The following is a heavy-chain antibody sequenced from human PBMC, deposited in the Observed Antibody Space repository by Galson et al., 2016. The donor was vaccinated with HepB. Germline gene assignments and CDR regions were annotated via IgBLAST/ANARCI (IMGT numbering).Heavy chain of an antibody. J-gene: IGHJ6*02. CDR1: GFTVSSNC. CDR2: ICDGGSA. D-gene: IGHD2-15*01. CDR3: ARYPPGVPDSALDV. Sequence: SLRLSCAASGFTVSSNCMSWVRQAPGKGLEWVSLICDGGSAYYTDSVKARFTISRDNSKNTLYLQMNNLRPEDTAVYFCARYPPGVPDSALDVWGQGTTVTVSS. V-gene: IGHV3-66*01.